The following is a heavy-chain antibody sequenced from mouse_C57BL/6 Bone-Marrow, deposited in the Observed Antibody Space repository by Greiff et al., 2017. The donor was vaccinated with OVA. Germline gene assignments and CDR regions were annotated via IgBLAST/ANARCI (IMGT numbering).Heavy chain of an antibody. V-gene: IGHV1-81*01. J-gene: IGHJ3*01. CDR3: ARGGVYYGSSYVAY. D-gene: IGHD1-1*01. CDR2: IYPRSGNT. Sequence: QVQLQQSGAELARPGASVKLSCKASGYTFTSYGISWVKQRPGQGLEWIGGIYPRSGNTYYNEKFKGKATLTADKSSSTAYMELRSLTSEDSAVYFCARGGVYYGSSYVAYWGKGTLVTVSA. CDR1: GYTFTSYG.